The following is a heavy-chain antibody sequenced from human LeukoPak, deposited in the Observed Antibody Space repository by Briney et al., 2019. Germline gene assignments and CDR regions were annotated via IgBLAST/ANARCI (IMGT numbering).Heavy chain of an antibody. V-gene: IGHV1-2*02. CDR2: INPNSGGT. CDR1: GYTFTGYY. J-gene: IGHJ4*02. CDR3: ARDRVGATTIDY. D-gene: IGHD1-26*01. Sequence: ASVKVSCKASGYTFTGYYIHWVRQAPGQGLEWMGWINPNSGGTNYAQKFQGRVTMTRDTSISTAYMELSRLRSDDTAVYYCARDRVGATTIDYWGQGTLVTVSS.